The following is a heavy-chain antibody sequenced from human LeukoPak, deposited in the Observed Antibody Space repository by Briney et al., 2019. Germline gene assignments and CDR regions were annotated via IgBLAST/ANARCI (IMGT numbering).Heavy chain of an antibody. CDR3: ARDEVTSGGGLES. V-gene: IGHV3-53*01. CDR2: IYSGGLT. Sequence: GGSLRLSCAASGFAVNTKFMHWVRQAPGKGLEWISVIYSGGLTYYPDSVEGRFTNSRDNAKNTLYLYMNSLRAEDTACYYCARDEVTSGGGLESWGQGALVIVSS. J-gene: IGHJ4*02. D-gene: IGHD3-16*01. CDR1: GFAVNTKF.